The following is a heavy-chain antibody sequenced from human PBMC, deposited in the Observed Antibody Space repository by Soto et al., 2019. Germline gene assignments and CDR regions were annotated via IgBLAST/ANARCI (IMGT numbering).Heavy chain of an antibody. CDR2: LYSNGSA. V-gene: IGHV3-53*01. Sequence: PGGSLRLSCGASGFTVRSNYMTWVRQAPGKGLVGVSVLYSNGSAYYADSVRGRFSISRDNSKNTLYLQMDRLRAEDTAIYYCTRGVVTIPYWGQGTLVTVCS. CDR1: GFTVRSNY. CDR3: TRGVVTIPY. J-gene: IGHJ4*02. D-gene: IGHD3-3*01.